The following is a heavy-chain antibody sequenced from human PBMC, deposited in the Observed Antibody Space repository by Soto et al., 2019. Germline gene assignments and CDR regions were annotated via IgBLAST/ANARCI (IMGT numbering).Heavy chain of an antibody. Sequence: SDTLSLTCTVSGGSVSSGSYYWSWIRQPPGKGLERIGYIYYSGSTNYNPSLKSRVTISVDTSKNQFPLKLSSVTAADTAVYYCARTRQLVRHYYYGMDVWGQGTTVTVSS. V-gene: IGHV4-61*01. CDR1: GGSVSSGSYY. J-gene: IGHJ6*02. CDR2: IYYSGST. D-gene: IGHD6-13*01. CDR3: ARTRQLVRHYYYGMDV.